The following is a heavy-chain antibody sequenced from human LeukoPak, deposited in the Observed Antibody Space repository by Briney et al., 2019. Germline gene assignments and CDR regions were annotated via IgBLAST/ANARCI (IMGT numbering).Heavy chain of an antibody. CDR3: VKDQPVCNK. CDR1: GFTFTDYG. CDR2: IRSDGSNE. Sequence: GGCLRLSCAVSGFTFTDYGLLWARQAPSKGLEWVAFIRSDGSNEFYADPVKGRFFISRDNSKNALYLQMNSLRTKDTAVYYCVKDQPVCNKWGQGALVTVSS. J-gene: IGHJ4*02. V-gene: IGHV3-30*02. D-gene: IGHD1/OR15-1a*01.